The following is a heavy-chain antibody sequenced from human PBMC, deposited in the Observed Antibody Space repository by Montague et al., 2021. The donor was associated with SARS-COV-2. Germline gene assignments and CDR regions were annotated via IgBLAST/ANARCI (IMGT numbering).Heavy chain of an antibody. CDR3: ARELLVTGDIDY. CDR2: IWYDGSNK. Sequence: CLRLSCAASGFTFSSYGMHWVRQAPGRGLEWVAVIWYDGSNKYYADSVKGRFTISRDNSKNTLYLQMNSLRAEDTAVYYCARELLVTGDIDYWGQGTLVTVSS. V-gene: IGHV3-33*01. J-gene: IGHJ4*02. D-gene: IGHD7-27*01. CDR1: GFTFSSYG.